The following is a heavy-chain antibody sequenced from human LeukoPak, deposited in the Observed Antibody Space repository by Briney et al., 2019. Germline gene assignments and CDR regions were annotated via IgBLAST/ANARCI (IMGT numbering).Heavy chain of an antibody. J-gene: IGHJ5*02. CDR1: GGSIGSSSYY. CDR2: IYYSGST. V-gene: IGHV4-39*01. D-gene: IGHD3-22*01. CDR3: ASEYYYDSIGYLNWFDP. Sequence: SETLSLTCTVSGGSIGSSSYYWGWIRQPPGKGLEWIGSIYYSGSTYYNPSLKSRVTISVDTSKNQFSPKLSSVTAADTAVYYCASEYYYDSIGYLNWFDPWGQGTLVTVSS.